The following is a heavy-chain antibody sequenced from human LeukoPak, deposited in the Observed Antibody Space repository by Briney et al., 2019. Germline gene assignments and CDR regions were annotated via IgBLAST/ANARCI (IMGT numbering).Heavy chain of an antibody. Sequence: GGSLRLSCVASGFTVSSNYMSWVRQAPGKGLEWVSVIYSGGSTYYADSVKGRFTISRDNSKNTLYLQMNSLRAEDTAVYYCARGTMIVVSKRNYGMDVWGQGTTVTVSS. D-gene: IGHD3-22*01. CDR3: ARGTMIVVSKRNYGMDV. CDR1: GFTVSSNY. V-gene: IGHV3-53*01. CDR2: IYSGGST. J-gene: IGHJ6*02.